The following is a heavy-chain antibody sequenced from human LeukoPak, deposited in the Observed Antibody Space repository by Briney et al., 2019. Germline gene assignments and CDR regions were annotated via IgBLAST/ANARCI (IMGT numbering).Heavy chain of an antibody. CDR1: GFTFRSYN. CDR3: AREGRYRYDT. J-gene: IGHJ5*02. Sequence: GGSLRLSCAASGFTFRSYNMNWVRQAPGKGLEWVSSISSRSSYIYYADSVKGRFTISRDNAKNSLYLQMNSLRSEDTAVYYSAREGRYRYDTWGQGTLVTVSS. CDR2: ISSRSSYI. V-gene: IGHV3-21*01. D-gene: IGHD5-18*01.